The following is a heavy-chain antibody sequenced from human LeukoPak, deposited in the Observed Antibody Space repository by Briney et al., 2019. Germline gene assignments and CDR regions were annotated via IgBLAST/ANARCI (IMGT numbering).Heavy chain of an antibody. V-gene: IGHV4-61*05. CDR2: IYYSGST. J-gene: IGHJ3*02. D-gene: IGHD1-26*01. Sequence: SETLSLTCTVSGGSISSSSYYWGWLRQPPGKGLEWIGYIYYSGSTNYNPSLKSRVTISVDTSKNQSSLRLSSVTAADTAVYYCARGASGTLYDAFDIWGQGTMVTVSS. CDR3: ARGASGTLYDAFDI. CDR1: GGSISSSSYY.